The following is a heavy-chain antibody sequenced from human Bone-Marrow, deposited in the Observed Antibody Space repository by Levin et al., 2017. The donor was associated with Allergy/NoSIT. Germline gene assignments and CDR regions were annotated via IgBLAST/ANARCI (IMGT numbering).Heavy chain of an antibody. V-gene: IGHV1-2*02. CDR3: ARGLRPGYSSSWFDS. D-gene: IGHD6-13*01. Sequence: GESLKISCKASGYTFTGYYMHWVRQAPGQGLEWMGWINPNSGGTNYAQKFQGRVTMTRDTSIPTAYMELSSLRSDDTAVYYCARGLRPGYSSSWFDSWGQGTLFTVSS. J-gene: IGHJ5*01. CDR2: INPNSGGT. CDR1: GYTFTGYY.